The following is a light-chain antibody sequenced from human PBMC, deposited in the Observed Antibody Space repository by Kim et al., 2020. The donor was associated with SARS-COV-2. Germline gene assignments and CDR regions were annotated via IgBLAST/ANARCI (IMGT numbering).Light chain of an antibody. V-gene: IGKV3-20*01. CDR3: QQYGNSPET. J-gene: IGKJ1*01. Sequence: SPGESATLSCRASQSVGNSYLAWHQQKPGQAPRLLIYGASSRATGIPDRFSGSGSGTDFTLTISRLEPEDCAVYYCQQYGNSPETFGQGTKVDIK. CDR2: GAS. CDR1: QSVGNSY.